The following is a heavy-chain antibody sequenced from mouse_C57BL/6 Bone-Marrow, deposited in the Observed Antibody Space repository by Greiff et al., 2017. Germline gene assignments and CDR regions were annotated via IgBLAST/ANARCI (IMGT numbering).Heavy chain of an antibody. CDR2: ISSGSSTI. J-gene: IGHJ4*01. Sequence: EVKVVESGGGLVKPGGSLKLSCAASGFTFSDSGMHWVRQAPEKGLEWVAYISSGSSTIYYAVTVKGRFTISRDNAKDTLFLQRTSLRSEDTAMYYCARNGDGDYAMDYWGQGTSVTVSS. V-gene: IGHV5-17*01. CDR3: ARNGDGDYAMDY. D-gene: IGHD2-3*01. CDR1: GFTFSDSG.